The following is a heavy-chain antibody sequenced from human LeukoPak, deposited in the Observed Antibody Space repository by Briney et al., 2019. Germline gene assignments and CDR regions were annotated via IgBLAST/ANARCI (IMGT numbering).Heavy chain of an antibody. D-gene: IGHD3-10*01. V-gene: IGHV4-34*01. CDR2: INHSGST. Sequence: SETLSLTCAVYGGSFSGYYWSWIRQPPGKGLEWIGEINHSGSTNYNPSLKSRVTISVDTSKNQFSLKLSSVTAADTAVYHCARVKADYYGSGRTYDYWGQGTLVTVSS. J-gene: IGHJ4*02. CDR1: GGSFSGYY. CDR3: ARVKADYYGSGRTYDY.